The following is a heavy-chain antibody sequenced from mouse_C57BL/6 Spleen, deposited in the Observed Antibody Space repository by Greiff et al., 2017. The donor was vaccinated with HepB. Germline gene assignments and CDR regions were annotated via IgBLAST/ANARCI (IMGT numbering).Heavy chain of an antibody. Sequence: EVQGVESGGGLVKPGGSLKLSCEASGFTFSSYAMSWVRQTPEKRLEWVATISDGGSYTYYPDNVKGRFTISRDNAKNNLYLQMSHLKSEDTAMYYCAREDYYGSLDYWGQGTSVTVSS. CDR3: AREDYYGSLDY. D-gene: IGHD1-1*01. V-gene: IGHV5-4*01. CDR1: GFTFSSYA. J-gene: IGHJ4*01. CDR2: ISDGGSYT.